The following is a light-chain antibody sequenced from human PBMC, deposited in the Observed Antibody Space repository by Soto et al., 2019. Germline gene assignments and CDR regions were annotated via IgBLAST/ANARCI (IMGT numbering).Light chain of an antibody. CDR3: QQRSNWPT. V-gene: IGKV3-11*01. CDR2: DAS. CDR1: QSVSSY. J-gene: IGKJ5*01. Sequence: EIVLTHSPATLSLSPGERSTLSCRASQSVSSYLAWYQQKPGQAPRILIYDASNRATGIQARFSGSGSGTEFTLTIRSLEPEDFAVYYCQQRSNWPTCGQGTRLEIK.